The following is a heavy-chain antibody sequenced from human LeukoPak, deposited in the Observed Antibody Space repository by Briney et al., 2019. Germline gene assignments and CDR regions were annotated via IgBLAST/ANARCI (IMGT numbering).Heavy chain of an antibody. V-gene: IGHV3-23*01. J-gene: IGHJ4*02. CDR1: GFTFSSYA. CDR2: ISGSGGST. D-gene: IGHD2-21*01. Sequence: GGSLRLSCAASGFTFSSYAMSWVRQAPGKGLEWVSSISGSGGSTYYTDSVKGRFTISRDNSENTVFLQMDSLRVEDAAVYYCARELSQIVWGGLDFGGQGTLVSVSS. CDR3: ARELSQIVWGGLDF.